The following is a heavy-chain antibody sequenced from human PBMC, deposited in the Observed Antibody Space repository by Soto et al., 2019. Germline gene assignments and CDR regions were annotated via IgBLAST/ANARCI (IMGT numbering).Heavy chain of an antibody. CDR3: ARVVVVPAARTYYYGMDV. CDR1: GGSFSGYY. J-gene: IGHJ6*02. CDR2: INHSGST. D-gene: IGHD2-2*01. Sequence: QVQLQQWGAGLLKPSETLSLTCAVYGGSFSGYYWSWIRQPPGKGLEGIGEINHSGSTNYNPSLKSRVTISVDTSKNQFSLKLSSVTAADTAVYYCARVVVVPAARTYYYGMDVWGQGTTVTVSS. V-gene: IGHV4-34*01.